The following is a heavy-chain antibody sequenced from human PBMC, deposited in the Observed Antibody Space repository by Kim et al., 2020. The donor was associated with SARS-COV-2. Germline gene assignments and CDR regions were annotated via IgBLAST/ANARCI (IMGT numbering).Heavy chain of an antibody. J-gene: IGHJ4*02. V-gene: IGHV6-1*01. CDR3: ARGGSIKRGFDY. CDR1: GDSVSSNSIS. D-gene: IGHD3-10*01. CDR2: TYYTSKWYS. Sequence: SQTLSLTCAISGDSVSSNSISYSWIRQSPSRGLEWLGRTYYTSKWYSDYAVSVKGRIAINPDTSKNQFSLQLNSVTPEDTAVYYCARGGSIKRGFDYWGQETLVTVSS.